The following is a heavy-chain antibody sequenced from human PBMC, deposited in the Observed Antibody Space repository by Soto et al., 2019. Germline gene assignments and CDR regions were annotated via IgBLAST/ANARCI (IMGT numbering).Heavy chain of an antibody. Sequence: EVQLVESGGGFVKPGGSLRLSCAASGLTFSNAWMNWVRQAAGKGLEWVGRIKSKTNGGITDYAAPVKGRFTISRDDSKNTLYLQMNSLKTEDTAVYYCLTATTSVGMGYWGQGTLVTVSS. CDR1: GLTFSNAW. CDR2: IKSKTNGGIT. D-gene: IGHD4-4*01. CDR3: LTATTSVGMGY. V-gene: IGHV3-15*07. J-gene: IGHJ4*02.